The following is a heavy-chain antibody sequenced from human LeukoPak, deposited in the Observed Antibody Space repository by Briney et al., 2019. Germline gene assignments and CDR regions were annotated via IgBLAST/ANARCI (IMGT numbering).Heavy chain of an antibody. D-gene: IGHD3-10*01. V-gene: IGHV3-23*01. CDR2: ISGSGNPT. CDR3: AKDGISYNNHYDWFDP. CDR1: GFTFTGNA. J-gene: IGHJ5*02. Sequence: GGSLRLSCAASGFTFTGNAMTWVRQAPGKGPEWVSTISGSGNPTYYADSVKGRFTISRDNSKNTLYLQMNSLRAEDTAVYYCAKDGISYNNHYDWFDPWGQGTLVTVSS.